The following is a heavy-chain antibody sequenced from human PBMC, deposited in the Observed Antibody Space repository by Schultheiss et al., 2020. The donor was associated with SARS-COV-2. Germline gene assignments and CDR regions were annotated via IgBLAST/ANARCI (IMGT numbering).Heavy chain of an antibody. J-gene: IGHJ4*03. CDR1: GYTFTGYY. Sequence: ASVKVSCKASGYTFTGYYMHWVRQAPGQGLEWMGRINPNSGGTNYAQKFQGRVTITADESTSTAYMELSSLRSEDTAVYYCARVKADDYGDYVPDYWGQGTTVTVSS. V-gene: IGHV1-2*06. CDR2: INPNSGGT. CDR3: ARVKADDYGDYVPDY. D-gene: IGHD4-17*01.